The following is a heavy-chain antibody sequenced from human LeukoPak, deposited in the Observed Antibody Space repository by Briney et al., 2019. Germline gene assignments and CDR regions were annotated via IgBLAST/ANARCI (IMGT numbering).Heavy chain of an antibody. V-gene: IGHV4-59*08. CDR2: IHLSGTT. D-gene: IGHD6-19*01. Sequence: PSETLSLTFSVSGGSISSYHWSWVRQPPGKGLEWIGDIHLSGTTHYNPSLKSRVTISLDTSRNQFSMKLTSVTAADTALYHCARPYSIDWYGVFDIWGQGAVVTVSS. J-gene: IGHJ3*02. CDR1: GGSISSYH. CDR3: ARPYSIDWYGVFDI.